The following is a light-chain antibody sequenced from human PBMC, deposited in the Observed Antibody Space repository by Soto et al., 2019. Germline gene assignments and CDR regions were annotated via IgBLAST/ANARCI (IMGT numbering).Light chain of an antibody. CDR1: QSMYNN. CDR3: QQYNNWPLT. CDR2: FAS. Sequence: EIVMTQSPATLSVSPGERATLSCRASQSMYNNLAWYQQKPGQAPRLLIYFASTSATGIPARFSGSGSGTEFTLTISSLQSEDFAVYYCQQYNNWPLTFGGGTKVEI. V-gene: IGKV3-15*01. J-gene: IGKJ4*01.